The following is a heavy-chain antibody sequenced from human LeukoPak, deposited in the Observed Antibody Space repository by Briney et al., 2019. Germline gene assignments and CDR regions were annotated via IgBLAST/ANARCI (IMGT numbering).Heavy chain of an antibody. D-gene: IGHD3-10*01. Sequence: SETLSLTCTVSGASITSYYWSWIRQPAGKGLEWIGRIYASGSTTYNPSLKSRVTMAVDTSKTQFSLKLSSVTAADTAVYYCARDSGTTGEVKFDPWGQGTLVTVSS. CDR3: ARDSGTTGEVKFDP. J-gene: IGHJ5*02. CDR1: GASITSYY. CDR2: IYASGST. V-gene: IGHV4-4*07.